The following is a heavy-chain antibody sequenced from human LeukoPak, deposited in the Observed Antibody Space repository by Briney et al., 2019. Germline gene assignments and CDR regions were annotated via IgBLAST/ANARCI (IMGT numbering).Heavy chain of an antibody. D-gene: IGHD3-10*01. Sequence: SETLSLTCTVSGASITSYYWSWIRQPAGKGLEWIGRIYASGSTTYNPSLKSRVTMAVDTSKTQFSLKLSSVTAADTAVYYCARDSGTTGEVKFDPWGQGTLVTVSS. CDR3: ARDSGTTGEVKFDP. J-gene: IGHJ5*02. CDR1: GASITSYY. CDR2: IYASGST. V-gene: IGHV4-4*07.